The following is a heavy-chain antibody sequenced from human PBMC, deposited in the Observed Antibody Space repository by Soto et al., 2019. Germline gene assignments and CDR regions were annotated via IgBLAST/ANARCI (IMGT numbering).Heavy chain of an antibody. J-gene: IGHJ5*02. Sequence: SVGSLRLSCAASGFTFSSYSMNWVRQAPGKGLEWVSSISSSSSYIYYADSVKGRFTISRDNAKNSLYLQMNSLRAEDTAVYYCARGCGSGSYYWFDPWGQGTLVTVSS. CDR3: ARGCGSGSYYWFDP. D-gene: IGHD3-10*01. CDR2: ISSSSSYI. CDR1: GFTFSSYS. V-gene: IGHV3-21*01.